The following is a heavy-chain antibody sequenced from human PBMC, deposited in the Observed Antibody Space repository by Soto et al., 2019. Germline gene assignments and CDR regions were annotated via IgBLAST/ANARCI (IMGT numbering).Heavy chain of an antibody. CDR1: GFTFSSYA. CDR2: ISYDGSNK. D-gene: IGHD6-13*01. CDR3: ARMTKGIAAAGRFDP. J-gene: IGHJ5*02. V-gene: IGHV3-30-3*01. Sequence: GGSLRLSCAASGFTFSSYAMHWVRQAPGKGLEWVAVISYDGSNKYYADSVKGRFTISRDNSKNTLYLQMNSLRTEDTAVYYCARMTKGIAAAGRFDPWGQGTLVTVSS.